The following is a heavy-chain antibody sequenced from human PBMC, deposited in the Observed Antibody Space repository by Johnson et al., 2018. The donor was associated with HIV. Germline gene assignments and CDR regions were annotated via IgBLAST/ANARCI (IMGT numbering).Heavy chain of an antibody. J-gene: IGHJ3*02. V-gene: IGHV3-66*01. Sequence: VQLVESGGGLVQPGGSLRLSCAVSGFTVSTSYMTWVRQAPGKGLDWVSVIYSGGSTYYADSVKGRFIISRENPKNSLYLQMNSLRAGDTAVYYCARSGGAVAGVDAFDIWGQGTMVTVSS. D-gene: IGHD6-19*01. CDR3: ARSGGAVAGVDAFDI. CDR1: GFTVSTSY. CDR2: IYSGGST.